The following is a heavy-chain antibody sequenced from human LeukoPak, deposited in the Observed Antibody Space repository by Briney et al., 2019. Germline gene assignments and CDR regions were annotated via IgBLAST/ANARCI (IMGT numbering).Heavy chain of an antibody. Sequence: GGSLRLSCAASGFTFRNYWMTWVRQAPGKGLEWVANTNQDGGEKYYVDSVKGRFTISRDNAENSLYLQMNSLRAEDTAVYYCARGGAHQLEYWGQGTLVTVSS. D-gene: IGHD1-1*01. CDR2: TNQDGGEK. CDR3: ARGGAHQLEY. V-gene: IGHV3-7*04. CDR1: GFTFRNYW. J-gene: IGHJ4*02.